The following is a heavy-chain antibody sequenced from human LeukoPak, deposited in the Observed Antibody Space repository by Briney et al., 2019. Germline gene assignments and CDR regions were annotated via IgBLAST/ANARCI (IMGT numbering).Heavy chain of an antibody. Sequence: PGGSLRLSCAASGFTFSSYSMNWVRQAPGQGLEWVSSISSSSSYIYYADSVKGRFTISRDNAKNSLYLQMNSLRAEDTAVYYCARDHGDYATDAFDIWGQGTMVTVSS. V-gene: IGHV3-21*01. CDR3: ARDHGDYATDAFDI. D-gene: IGHD4-17*01. J-gene: IGHJ3*02. CDR2: ISSSSSYI. CDR1: GFTFSSYS.